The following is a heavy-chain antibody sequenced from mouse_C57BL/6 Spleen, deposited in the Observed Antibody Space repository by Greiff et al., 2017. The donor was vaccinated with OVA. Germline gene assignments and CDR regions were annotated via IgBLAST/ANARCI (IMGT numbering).Heavy chain of an antibody. V-gene: IGHV3-1*01. CDR2: ISYSGST. Sequence: DVHLVESGPGMVKPSQSLSLTCTVTGYSITSGYDWHWIRHFPGNKLEWMGYISYSGSTNYNPSLKSRISITHDTSKNHFFLKLNSVTTEDTATYYCARGRQLRPLDYWGQGTSVTVSS. CDR3: ARGRQLRPLDY. D-gene: IGHD3-2*02. CDR1: GYSITSGYD. J-gene: IGHJ4*01.